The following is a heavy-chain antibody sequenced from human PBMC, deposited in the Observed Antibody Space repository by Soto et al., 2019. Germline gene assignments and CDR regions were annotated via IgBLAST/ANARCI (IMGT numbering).Heavy chain of an antibody. CDR1: GFTFNSYA. J-gene: IGHJ4*02. D-gene: IGHD5-18*01. V-gene: IGHV3-30*03. CDR2: ISYDASTK. CDR3: ATNSYGYVSTYYFDY. Sequence: QVQLVESGGGVVQPGRSLRLSCAASGFTFNSYAMHWVRQAPGKGLEWVAVISYDASTKYYADSVKGRFTISRDNSKNTLYLQMNSLGAEDTAVYYCATNSYGYVSTYYFDYWGQGTLVTVSS.